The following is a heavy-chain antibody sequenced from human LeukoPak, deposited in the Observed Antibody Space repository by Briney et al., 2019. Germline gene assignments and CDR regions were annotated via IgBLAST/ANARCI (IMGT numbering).Heavy chain of an antibody. Sequence: PSETLSLTCTVSGGSISSGGYYWSWIRQHPGKGLEWIGYIYYSGSTYYNPSLKSRVTISVDTSKNQFSLKLSSVTAADTAVYYCARVRPRGIFDYWGQGTLVTVSS. D-gene: IGHD3-16*01. CDR2: IYYSGST. V-gene: IGHV4-31*03. J-gene: IGHJ4*02. CDR3: ARVRPRGIFDY. CDR1: GGSISSGGYY.